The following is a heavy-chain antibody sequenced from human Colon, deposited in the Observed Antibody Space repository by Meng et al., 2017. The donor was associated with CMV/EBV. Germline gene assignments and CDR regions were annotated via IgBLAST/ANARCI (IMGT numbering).Heavy chain of an antibody. CDR3: ARGGVNHALDL. CDR2: IKSKTDGGTT. CDR1: GFTFSNTW. D-gene: IGHD1-14*01. J-gene: IGHJ3*01. V-gene: IGHV3-15*01. Sequence: GESLKISCAASGFTFSNTWIIWVRQAPGKGLEWVGRIKSKTDGGTTDYAAPVKGRFTISRDDSINTLYLQMNSLKTEDTAVYYCARGGVNHALDLWGQGTMVTVSS.